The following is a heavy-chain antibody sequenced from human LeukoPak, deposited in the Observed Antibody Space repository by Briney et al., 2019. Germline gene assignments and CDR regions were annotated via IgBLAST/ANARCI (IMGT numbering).Heavy chain of an antibody. Sequence: GFSVKVSCKASGGTFSSYAISWARQAPGQGLEWMGGIIPIFGTANYAQKFQGRVTITADESTSTAYMELSSLRSEDTAVYYCSYDSSGYNRERAFDYWGQGTLVTVSS. J-gene: IGHJ4*02. D-gene: IGHD3-22*01. V-gene: IGHV1-69*01. CDR3: SYDSSGYNRERAFDY. CDR1: GGTFSSYA. CDR2: IIPIFGTA.